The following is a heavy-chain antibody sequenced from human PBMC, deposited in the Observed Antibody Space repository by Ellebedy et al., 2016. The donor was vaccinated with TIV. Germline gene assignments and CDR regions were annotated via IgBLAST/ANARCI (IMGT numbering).Heavy chain of an antibody. J-gene: IGHJ4*02. V-gene: IGHV4-59*08. CDR3: ATTDGDY. CDR1: RGSILRYY. D-gene: IGHD4-17*01. CDR2: IYYDGRR. Sequence: MPSETLSLTCTVSRGSILRYYFRWFRQPPGKGLEWIGFIYYDGRRNYNAALKSRVDVSLDTSKNQVSLRLSSVTAADTAVYYCATTDGDYWGQGILVTVSS.